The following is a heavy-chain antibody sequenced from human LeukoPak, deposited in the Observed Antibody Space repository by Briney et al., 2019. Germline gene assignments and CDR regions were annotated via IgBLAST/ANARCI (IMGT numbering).Heavy chain of an antibody. D-gene: IGHD6-13*01. CDR2: IYTSGST. J-gene: IGHJ4*02. CDR3: ASTYLYSSSPSDY. V-gene: IGHV4-61*02. Sequence: TLSLTCTVSGGSISSGSYYWSWIRQPAGEGLEWIGRIYTSGSTNYNPSLKSRVTISVDTSKNQFSLKLSSVTAADTAVYYCASTYLYSSSPSDYWGQGTLVTVSS. CDR1: GGSISSGSYY.